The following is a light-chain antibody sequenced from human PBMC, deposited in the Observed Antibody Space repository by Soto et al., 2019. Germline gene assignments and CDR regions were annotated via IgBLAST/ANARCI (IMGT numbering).Light chain of an antibody. CDR1: QSLSITS. CDR3: QQYNNWPGT. V-gene: IGKV3-15*01. CDR2: RAS. Sequence: IVLTPSPATLSVSPWARATLSWRASQSLSITSLAWYQQKPGQAPRLLIQRASTRATGIPARFSGSGSGTEFTLTISSLQSEDFAVYFCQQYNNWPGTFGQGTKVDIK. J-gene: IGKJ1*01.